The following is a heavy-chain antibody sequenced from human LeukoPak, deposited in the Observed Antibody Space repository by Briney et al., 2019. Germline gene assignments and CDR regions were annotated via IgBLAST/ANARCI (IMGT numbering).Heavy chain of an antibody. CDR2: INPNSGGT. Sequence: ASVKVSCKASGYTFTGYYMHWVRQAPGQGLEWMGWINPNSGGTNYAQKFQGWVTMTRDTSISTAYMELSRLRSDDTAVYYCARVRFAGSGWYWGYFDYWGQGTLVTVSS. CDR3: ARVRFAGSGWYWGYFDY. D-gene: IGHD6-19*01. CDR1: GYTFTGYY. V-gene: IGHV1-2*04. J-gene: IGHJ4*02.